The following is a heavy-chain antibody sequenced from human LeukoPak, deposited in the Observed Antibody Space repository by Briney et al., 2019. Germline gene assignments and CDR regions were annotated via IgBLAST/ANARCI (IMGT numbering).Heavy chain of an antibody. V-gene: IGHV4-59*01. Sequence: SETLSLTCTVSGGSISGYYWSWIRQPPGKGLEWIGYIYYSGSTNYNPSLKSRVTISVDTSKNQFSLKLSSVTAADTAVYYCARATYYYDSSGPNDAFDIWGQGTMVTVSS. CDR1: GGSISGYY. CDR2: IYYSGST. D-gene: IGHD3-22*01. J-gene: IGHJ3*02. CDR3: ARATYYYDSSGPNDAFDI.